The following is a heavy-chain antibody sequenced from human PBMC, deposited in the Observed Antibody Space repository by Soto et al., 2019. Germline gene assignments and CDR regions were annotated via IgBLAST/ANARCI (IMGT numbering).Heavy chain of an antibody. CDR2: INSDGSST. Sequence: EVQLVESGGGLVQPGESLRLSCAASGFTFSSYWMHWVRQAPGKGLVWVSRINSDGSSTSYAGSVKGRFTISRDNAKNTLYLQMNSLRAEDTAGYYCVRTSLVVAAATREDYWGQGTLVTVSS. D-gene: IGHD2-15*01. CDR3: VRTSLVVAAATREDY. V-gene: IGHV3-74*01. J-gene: IGHJ4*02. CDR1: GFTFSSYW.